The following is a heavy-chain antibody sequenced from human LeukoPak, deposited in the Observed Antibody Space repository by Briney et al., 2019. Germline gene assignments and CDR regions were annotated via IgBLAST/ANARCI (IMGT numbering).Heavy chain of an antibody. CDR1: GGSINSYY. Sequence: SETLSLTCTVSGGSINSYYWSWIRQPAGKGLEWIGRNFSSGNTIYNPSLQSRVTMSVDTSKNQFSLRLNSVTAADTAVYYCARSPHRLIGHWFDPWGQGTLVTVSS. V-gene: IGHV4-4*07. CDR3: ARSPHRLIGHWFDP. D-gene: IGHD3-16*01. J-gene: IGHJ5*02. CDR2: NFSSGNT.